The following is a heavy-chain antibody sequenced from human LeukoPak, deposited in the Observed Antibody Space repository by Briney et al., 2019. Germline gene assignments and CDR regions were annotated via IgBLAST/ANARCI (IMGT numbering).Heavy chain of an antibody. V-gene: IGHV3-7*01. Sequence: AGGSLRLSCAASGFTFSSYWMSWVRQAPGKGLEWVANIKQDGSEKYYVDSVKGRFTISRDNAKNSLYLQMNSLRAEDTAVYYCARDYRDDFWSFEDYWGQGTLVTVSS. CDR1: GFTFSSYW. J-gene: IGHJ4*02. CDR2: IKQDGSEK. D-gene: IGHD3-3*01. CDR3: ARDYRDDFWSFEDY.